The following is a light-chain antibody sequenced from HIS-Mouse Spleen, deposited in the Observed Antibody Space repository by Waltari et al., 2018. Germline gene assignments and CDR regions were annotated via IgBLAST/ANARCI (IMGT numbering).Light chain of an antibody. V-gene: IGLV2-23*01. Sequence: QSALTQPASVSGSPGQSITISCTGTSSDVGSYNLVSWYQQHPGKAPKLMIYEGSKRPSGVSNRFSGSKFGNTASLTISGLQAEDEADYYCCSYAGSSTWVFGGGIKLTVL. CDR2: EGS. J-gene: IGLJ3*02. CDR3: CSYAGSSTWV. CDR1: SSDVGSYNL.